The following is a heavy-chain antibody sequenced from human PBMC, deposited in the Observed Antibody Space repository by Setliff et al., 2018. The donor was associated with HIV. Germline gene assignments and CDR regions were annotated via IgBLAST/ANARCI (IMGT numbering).Heavy chain of an antibody. D-gene: IGHD3-9*01. CDR3: ARGRSRYFDWLPSTLSYYFDY. Sequence: SVKVSCKASGGTFSSYAISWVRQAPGQGLEWMGGIIPILGIANYAQKSQGRVTITADESTSTAYMELSSLRSEDTAVYYCARGRSRYFDWLPSTLSYYFDYWGQGTLVTVSS. CDR1: GGTFSSYA. CDR2: IIPILGIA. V-gene: IGHV1-69*10. J-gene: IGHJ4*02.